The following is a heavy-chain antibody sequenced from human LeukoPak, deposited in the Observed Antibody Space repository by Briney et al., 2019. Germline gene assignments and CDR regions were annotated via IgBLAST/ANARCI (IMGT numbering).Heavy chain of an antibody. D-gene: IGHD4-23*01. Sequence: GGSLRLSCAASGLTFSSYWMNWVRHAPGKGLVWVSRIASDGSSTTYADSVKGRFSISRDNAKNTLYLQRNSLRVEDTAVYYCARGRPHGNDYWGQGTQVSVSS. CDR2: IASDGSST. V-gene: IGHV3-74*01. CDR3: ARGRPHGNDY. CDR1: GLTFSSYW. J-gene: IGHJ4*02.